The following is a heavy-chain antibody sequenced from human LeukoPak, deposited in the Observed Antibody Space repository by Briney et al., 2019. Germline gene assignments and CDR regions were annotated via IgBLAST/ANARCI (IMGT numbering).Heavy chain of an antibody. CDR1: GASISSYY. CDR3: AREKVGIAVAGTGVYYYYGMDV. CDR2: IYYSGST. J-gene: IGHJ6*02. V-gene: IGHV4-59*01. D-gene: IGHD6-19*01. Sequence: SETLSLTCTVSGASISSYYWSWIRQPPGKGLEWIGYIYYSGSTNYNPSLKSRATISVETSKNHFSLKLNSVTAADTAVYYCAREKVGIAVAGTGVYYYYGMDVWGQGTTVTVSS.